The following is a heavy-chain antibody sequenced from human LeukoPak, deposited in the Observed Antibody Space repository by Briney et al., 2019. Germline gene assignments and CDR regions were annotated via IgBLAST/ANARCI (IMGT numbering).Heavy chain of an antibody. CDR1: GFTFSNYA. CDR3: ARDPGISIEVSDRGGFFKH. CDR2: ISFDGSHK. J-gene: IGHJ1*01. Sequence: PGGSLRLSCVVSGFTFSNYALHWVRQAPGKGLEWVAVISFDGSHKWNADSAKGQFTISRDNSTNTLYLQMNSLTAEDTAVYYGARDPGISIEVSDRGGFFKHWGQGTLVIVSS. D-gene: IGHD6-19*01. V-gene: IGHV3-30*04.